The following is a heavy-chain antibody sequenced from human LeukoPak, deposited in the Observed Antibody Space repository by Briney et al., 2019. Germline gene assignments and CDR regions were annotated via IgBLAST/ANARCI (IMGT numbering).Heavy chain of an antibody. CDR3: ARRRYYDSSGYEDY. CDR1: GGSFSGYY. Sequence: SETLSLTCAVYGGSFSGYYWSWIRQPPGKGLEWIGEINHSGSTNYNPSLKSRVTISVDTSKNQFSLKLSSVTAADTAVYYCARRRYYDSSGYEDYWGQGTLVTVSS. CDR2: INHSGST. V-gene: IGHV4-34*01. J-gene: IGHJ4*02. D-gene: IGHD3-22*01.